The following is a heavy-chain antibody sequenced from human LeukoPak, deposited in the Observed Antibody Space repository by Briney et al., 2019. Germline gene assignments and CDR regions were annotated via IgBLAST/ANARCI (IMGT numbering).Heavy chain of an antibody. Sequence: GGSLGLSCAVSGFSFRSYAMTWVRQAPGKGLDWVASISGSGESTYYAVSVKGRFTISRDNSRSTLYLEMNSLRVEDTAVYYCVKDRQNYYGSGYYFDYWGQGTLVTVSS. D-gene: IGHD3-10*01. CDR1: GFSFRSYA. CDR2: ISGSGEST. J-gene: IGHJ4*02. CDR3: VKDRQNYYGSGYYFDY. V-gene: IGHV3-23*01.